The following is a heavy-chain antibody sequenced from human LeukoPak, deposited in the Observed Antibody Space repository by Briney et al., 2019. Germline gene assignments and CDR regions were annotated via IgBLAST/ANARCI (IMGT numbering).Heavy chain of an antibody. CDR1: EGTFSSYA. D-gene: IGHD3-10*01. CDR2: IIPMLGTA. Sequence: GASVKVSCKTSEGTFSSYAISWVRRAPGQGLEWMGQIIPMLGTASYAQRFQGRVTLTADESTSTAYMELSSLRSEDTAVYYCVRDGEGVAISVNYWFAPWGQGTLVTVSS. CDR3: VRDGEGVAISVNYWFAP. V-gene: IGHV1-69*13. J-gene: IGHJ5*02.